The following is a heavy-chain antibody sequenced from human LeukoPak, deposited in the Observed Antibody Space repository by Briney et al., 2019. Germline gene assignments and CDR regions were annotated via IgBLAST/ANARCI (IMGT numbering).Heavy chain of an antibody. CDR3: AKNAGYSYGLYYFDY. CDR2: IYSDNT. V-gene: IGHV3-53*01. J-gene: IGHJ4*02. D-gene: IGHD5-18*01. Sequence: PGGSLRLSCTVSGFTVSSNSMSWVRQAPGKGLEWVSFIYSDNTHYSDSVKGRFTISRDNSKNTLYLQMNSLRAEDTAVYYCAKNAGYSYGLYYFDYWGQGTLVTVSS. CDR1: GFTVSSNS.